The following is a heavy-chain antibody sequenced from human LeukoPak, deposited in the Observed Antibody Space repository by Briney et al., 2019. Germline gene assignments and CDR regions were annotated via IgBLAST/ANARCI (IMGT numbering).Heavy chain of an antibody. J-gene: IGHJ4*02. CDR1: GFTFSSYS. Sequence: GWSLRLSCAASGFTFSSYSMGWVRQAPGKGLEWVSSISSRSSYIYYADSVKGRFTISRDNAKNSLYLQMNSLRAEDTAVYYCARGMGITMIDYWGQGTLVTVSS. CDR3: ARGMGITMIDY. D-gene: IGHD3-22*01. V-gene: IGHV3-21*01. CDR2: ISSRSSYI.